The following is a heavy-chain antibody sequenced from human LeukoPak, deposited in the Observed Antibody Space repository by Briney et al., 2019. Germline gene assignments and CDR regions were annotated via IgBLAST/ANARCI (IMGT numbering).Heavy chain of an antibody. CDR2: INSDGSEI. CDR1: GFTFSSYW. Sequence: PGGSLRLSCAASGFTFSSYWMHWVRQAPGKGLVSDSRINSDGSEISYADSVKGRFTISRDNAKNTLYLQMNSLSAEDTAMYYCARGHVPGSDRHWDYWGQGSLATVSS. CDR3: ARGHVPGSDRHWDY. J-gene: IGHJ4*02. D-gene: IGHD5-12*01. V-gene: IGHV3-74*01.